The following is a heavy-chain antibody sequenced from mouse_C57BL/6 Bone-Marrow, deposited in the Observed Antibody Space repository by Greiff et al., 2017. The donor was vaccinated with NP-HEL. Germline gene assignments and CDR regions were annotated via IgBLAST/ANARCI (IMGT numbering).Heavy chain of an antibody. Sequence: KLVESGGGLVKPGGSLKLSCAASGFTFSSYAMSWVRQTPEKRLEWVATISDGGSYTYYPDNVKGRFTISRDNAKNNLYLQMSHLKSEDTAMYYCAIITTACYAMDDWGQGTSVTVSS. CDR3: AIITTACYAMDD. J-gene: IGHJ4*01. CDR2: ISDGGSYT. CDR1: GFTFSSYA. V-gene: IGHV5-4*03. D-gene: IGHD1-2*01.